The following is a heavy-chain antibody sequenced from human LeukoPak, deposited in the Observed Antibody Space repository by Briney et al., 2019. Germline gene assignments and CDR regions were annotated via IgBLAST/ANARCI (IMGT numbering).Heavy chain of an antibody. CDR3: ARHPPYGSRNWGSYYFDY. Sequence: SETLSLTCTVSSGSISSSSYYWGWIRQPPGKGLEWIGSSGSTYYNPSLKSRVTISVDTSKNQFSLKLSSVTAADTAVYYCARHPPYGSRNWGSYYFDYWGQGTLVTVSS. CDR2: SGST. D-gene: IGHD3-10*01. CDR1: SGSISSSSYY. J-gene: IGHJ4*02. V-gene: IGHV4-39*01.